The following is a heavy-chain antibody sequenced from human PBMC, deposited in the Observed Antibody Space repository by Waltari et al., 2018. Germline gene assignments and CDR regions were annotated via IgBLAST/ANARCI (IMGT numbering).Heavy chain of an antibody. Sequence: QVQLVESGGGVVQPGRSLRLSCAASGFTFSSYAMHWVRQAPGKGLEWVAVISYDGSNKNYADTVKGRVTISRDNSKNTLYLQMNSLRAEDTAVYYCAREGDDILTGYSLFDYWGQGTLVTVSS. D-gene: IGHD3-9*01. CDR1: GFTFSSYA. V-gene: IGHV3-30*01. CDR3: AREGDDILTGYSLFDY. J-gene: IGHJ4*02. CDR2: ISYDGSNK.